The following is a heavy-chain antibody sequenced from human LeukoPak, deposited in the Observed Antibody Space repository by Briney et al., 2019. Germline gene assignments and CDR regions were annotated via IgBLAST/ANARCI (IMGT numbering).Heavy chain of an antibody. CDR3: ASFLPHDAFYL. V-gene: IGHV4-4*07. Sequence: SETLSLTHTVSGGSISSYYWSWIRQPAGKGLEWIGRIYTSGSTNYNPSLKSRVTISVDKSKNQFSLKLSSVTAADTAVYYCASFLPHDAFYLWPQGTMDTVSS. CDR2: IYTSGST. D-gene: IGHD3-3*01. CDR1: GGSISSYY. J-gene: IGHJ3*01.